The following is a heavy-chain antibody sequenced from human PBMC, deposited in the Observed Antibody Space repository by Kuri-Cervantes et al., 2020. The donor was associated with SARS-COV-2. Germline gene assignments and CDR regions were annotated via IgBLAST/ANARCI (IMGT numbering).Heavy chain of an antibody. CDR1: GFTFSSYW. D-gene: IGHD3-9*01. CDR2: IKQDGSEK. V-gene: IGHV3-7*05. J-gene: IGHJ4*02. CDR3: ARDWLRGGFDY. Sequence: GESLKISCAASGFTFSSYWMSWVRQAPGKGLEWVANIKQDGSEKYYVDSVKGRFTISRDNAKNSLYLQMNSLRAEDTAVYYCARDWLRGGFDYWSQGTLVTVSS.